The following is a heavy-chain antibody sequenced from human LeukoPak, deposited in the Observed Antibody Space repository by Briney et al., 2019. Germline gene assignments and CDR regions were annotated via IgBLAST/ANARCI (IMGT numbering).Heavy chain of an antibody. D-gene: IGHD2-15*01. V-gene: IGHV3-7*01. J-gene: IGHJ4*02. CDR1: GFTFSSYG. Sequence: GGSLRLSCAASGFTFSSYGMSWVRQAPGKGLEWVANIKQDGSEKYYVDSVKGRFTISRDNAKNSLYLQMNSLRAEDTAVYYCARVFGGYCSGGSCYTGAFDYWGQGTLVTVSS. CDR3: ARVFGGYCSGGSCYTGAFDY. CDR2: IKQDGSEK.